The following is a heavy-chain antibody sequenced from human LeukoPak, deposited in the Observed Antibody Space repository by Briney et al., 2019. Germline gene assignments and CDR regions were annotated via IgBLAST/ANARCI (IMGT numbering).Heavy chain of an antibody. V-gene: IGHV3-64*01. CDR2: ISSNGGST. CDR1: GFTFSSYA. CDR3: ARDRGYSGYDLDAFGI. Sequence: GGSLRLSCAASGFTFSSYAMHWVRQAPGKGLEYVSAISSNGGSTYYANSVKGRFTISRDNSKNTLYLQMGSLRAEDMAVYYCARDRGYSGYDLDAFGIWGQGAMVTVSS. D-gene: IGHD5-12*01. J-gene: IGHJ3*02.